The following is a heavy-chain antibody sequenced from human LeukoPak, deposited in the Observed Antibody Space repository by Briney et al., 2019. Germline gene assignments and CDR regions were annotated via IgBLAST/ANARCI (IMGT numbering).Heavy chain of an antibody. D-gene: IGHD3-9*01. Sequence: GASVKVSCKASGYTFTSYDINWVRQATGQGLEWMGWMNPNSGNTGYAQKFQGRVTMTRNTSISTAYMELSSLRSEDTAVYYCARGARHHVLRYFDWLYPHWGQGTLVTVSS. CDR2: MNPNSGNT. CDR1: GYTFTSYD. V-gene: IGHV1-8*01. CDR3: ARGARHHVLRYFDWLYPH. J-gene: IGHJ4*02.